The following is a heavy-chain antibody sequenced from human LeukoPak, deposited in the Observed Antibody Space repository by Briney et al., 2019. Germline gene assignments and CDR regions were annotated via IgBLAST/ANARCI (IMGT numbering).Heavy chain of an antibody. CDR1: GYTFTSYD. CDR2: MNPNSGNT. V-gene: IGHV1-8*01. D-gene: IGHD3-10*01. J-gene: IGHJ4*02. CDR3: ARGGELWFGELSPPDY. Sequence: ASVKVSCKASGYTFTSYDINWVRQATGQGLEWMGWMNPNSGNTGYAQKFQGRVTMTRNTSISTAYMELSSLRSEDTAVYYCARGGELWFGELSPPDYWGQGTLVTVSS.